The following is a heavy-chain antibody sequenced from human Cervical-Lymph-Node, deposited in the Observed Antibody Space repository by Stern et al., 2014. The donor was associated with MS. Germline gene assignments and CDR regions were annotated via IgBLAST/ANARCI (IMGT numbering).Heavy chain of an antibody. CDR1: GFTFSNYW. D-gene: IGHD3-22*01. V-gene: IGHV3-74*02. CDR3: ATGRDSSGYF. Sequence: VQLVQSGGGLVQPGGSLGLSCAASGFTFSNYWMHWVRQASGKGLVGVSRINSDGSTTAYADSVKGRFTISRDNAKNTLYLQMSSLRAEDTAVYYCATGRDSSGYFWGQGTLVTVSS. CDR2: INSDGSTT. J-gene: IGHJ4*02.